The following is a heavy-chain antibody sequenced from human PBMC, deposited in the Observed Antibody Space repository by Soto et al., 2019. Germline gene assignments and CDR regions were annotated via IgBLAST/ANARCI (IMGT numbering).Heavy chain of an antibody. CDR1: GFSLSTTEVG. CDR2: IYWDDDK. CDR3: AHFTTVTTFDY. Sequence: VSGPKLVNPKQSLTQNCTFSGFSLSTTEVGVGWIRQPPGKALEWLALIYWDDDKRYSPSLKSRLTITKDTSKNQVVLTMTNMDPVDTATYYCAHFTTVTTFDYWGQGTLVTVSS. J-gene: IGHJ4*02. D-gene: IGHD4-17*01. V-gene: IGHV2-5*02.